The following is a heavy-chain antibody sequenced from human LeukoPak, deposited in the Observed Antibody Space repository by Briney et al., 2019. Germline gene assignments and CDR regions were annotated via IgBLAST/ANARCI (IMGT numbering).Heavy chain of an antibody. Sequence: ASVKVSCKASGYTFAGYSIHWVRQAPGQGLEWMGWINLKSGGTNYAQKFQARVTMTRETSISTAYMELSRLRSDDTAVYYCAREDSTGYSSLDYWGQGTLVTVSS. CDR2: INLKSGGT. V-gene: IGHV1-2*02. CDR3: AREDSTGYSSLDY. J-gene: IGHJ4*02. CDR1: GYTFAGYS. D-gene: IGHD3-22*01.